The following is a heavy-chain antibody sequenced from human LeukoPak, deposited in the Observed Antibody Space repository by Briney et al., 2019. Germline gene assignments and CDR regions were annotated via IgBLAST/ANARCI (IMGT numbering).Heavy chain of an antibody. J-gene: IGHJ3*02. V-gene: IGHV3-53*01. CDR2: IYSDDTT. CDR1: GFNVISNY. CDR3: ARPWDAFDI. Sequence: GGSLRLSCAASGFNVISNYMNWVRQAPGKGLEWVSVIYSDDTTYYADSGKGRFTISRDNSRNTLYLKMNSLRPEDTAVYYCARPWDAFDIWGQGTMVTVSS.